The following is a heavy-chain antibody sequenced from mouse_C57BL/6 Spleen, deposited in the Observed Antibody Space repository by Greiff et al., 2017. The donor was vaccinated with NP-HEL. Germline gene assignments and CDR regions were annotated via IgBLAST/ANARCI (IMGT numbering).Heavy chain of an antibody. CDR2: INPNNGGT. D-gene: IGHD1-1*01. CDR3: ARPDYGSSAMDY. J-gene: IGHJ4*01. V-gene: IGHV1-26*01. CDR1: GYTFTDYY. Sequence: VQLQQSGPELVKPGASVKISCKASGYTFTDYYMNWVKQSHGKSLEWIGDINPNNGGTSYNQKFKGKATLTVDKSSSTAYMELRSLTSEDSAVYYCARPDYGSSAMDYWGQGTSVTVSS.